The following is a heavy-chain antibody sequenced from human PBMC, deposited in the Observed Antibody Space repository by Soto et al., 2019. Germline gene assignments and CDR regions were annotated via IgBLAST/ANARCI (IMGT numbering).Heavy chain of an antibody. CDR3: ARVVDYYDSSGPIRITHAAFDI. CDR1: GYTCTSYG. J-gene: IGHJ3*02. Sequence: ASVKVSCKASGYTCTSYGISWVRQAPGQGLEWMGWISAYNGNTNYAQKLQGRVTMTTDTSTSTAYMELRSLRSDDTAVYYCARVVDYYDSSGPIRITHAAFDIWGQGTMVTVSS. CDR2: ISAYNGNT. V-gene: IGHV1-18*01. D-gene: IGHD3-22*01.